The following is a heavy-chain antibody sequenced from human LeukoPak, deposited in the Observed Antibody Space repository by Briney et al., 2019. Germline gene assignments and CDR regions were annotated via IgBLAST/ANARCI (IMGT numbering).Heavy chain of an antibody. CDR2: IRQDGSEK. CDR3: ARVGGCCYFDY. CDR1: GFTFSSYW. Sequence: PGGSLRLSCAASGFTFSSYWMSWVRQAPGKGLEWVANIRQDGSEKYYVDSAKGRFTISRDNAKNSLYLQMSSLRAEDTAVYYCARVGGCCYFDYWGQGAPVTVSS. J-gene: IGHJ4*02. V-gene: IGHV3-7*01. D-gene: IGHD2-15*01.